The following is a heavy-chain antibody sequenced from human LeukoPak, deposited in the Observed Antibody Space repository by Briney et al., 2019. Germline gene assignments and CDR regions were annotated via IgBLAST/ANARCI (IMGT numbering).Heavy chain of an antibody. CDR3: ARGPSSYDFWSGYPDY. V-gene: IGHV1-2*02. CDR1: GYTFTSYA. Sequence: RASVKVSCKASGYTFTSYAIHWVRQAPGQGLEWVGWITPSGGTNYPQKFQGRVAITWDTSITTAYMDLSRLTSDDTAVYYCARGPSSYDFWSGYPDYWGQGTLVTVPS. D-gene: IGHD3-3*01. J-gene: IGHJ4*02. CDR2: ITPSGGT.